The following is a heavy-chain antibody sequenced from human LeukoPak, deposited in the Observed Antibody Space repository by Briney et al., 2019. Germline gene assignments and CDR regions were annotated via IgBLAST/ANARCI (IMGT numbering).Heavy chain of an antibody. Sequence: SETLSLTCTVSGDSISNYYWSWIRQPPGKGLEWVGYIYYSASTNYNPSLKSRVTISVDTSENQFSLKLSSVTAADTAVYYCARLFSGRYFGYWGQGTLVTVSS. CDR3: ARLFSGRYFGY. V-gene: IGHV4-59*12. CDR1: GDSISNYY. D-gene: IGHD1-26*01. CDR2: IYYSAST. J-gene: IGHJ4*02.